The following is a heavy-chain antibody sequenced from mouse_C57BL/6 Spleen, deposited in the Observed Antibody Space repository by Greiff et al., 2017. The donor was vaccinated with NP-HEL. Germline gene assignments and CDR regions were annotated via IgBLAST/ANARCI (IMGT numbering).Heavy chain of an antibody. CDR3: ARSRSSTVTHWYFDV. V-gene: IGHV1-53*01. CDR1: GYTFTSYW. D-gene: IGHD2-10*02. Sequence: QVQLQQPGTELVKPGASVKLSCKASGYTFTSYWMHWVKQRPGQGLEWIGNINPSNGGTNYNEKFKSKATLTVDKSSSTAYMQLSSLTSEDSAVYYCARSRSSTVTHWYFDVWGTGTTVTVSS. CDR2: INPSNGGT. J-gene: IGHJ1*03.